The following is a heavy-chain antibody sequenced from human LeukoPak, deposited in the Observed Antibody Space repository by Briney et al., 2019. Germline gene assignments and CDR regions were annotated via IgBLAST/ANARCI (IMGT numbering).Heavy chain of an antibody. J-gene: IGHJ4*02. D-gene: IGHD1-26*01. CDR1: GGTFSSYA. V-gene: IGHV1-69*05. Sequence: GASVKVSCKASGGTFSSYAINWVRQAPGQGLEWMGGIIPMFGTANYAQKFQGRVTITTDESTSTAYMELSSLRSEDTAVYYCVRPPRSGSYAFDYWGQGTLVTVSS. CDR2: IIPMFGTA. CDR3: VRPPRSGSYAFDY.